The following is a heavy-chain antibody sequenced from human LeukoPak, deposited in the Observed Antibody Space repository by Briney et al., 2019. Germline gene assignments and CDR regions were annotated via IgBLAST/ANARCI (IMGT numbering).Heavy chain of an antibody. CDR1: GGSMSGYY. V-gene: IGHV4-4*07. Sequence: SETLSLTCTVSGGSMSGYYWIWIRQPAGKGLEWVGRIYDSGSTNYNPSLKSRVTMSVDTSKNQFSLKLSSVTAADTAIYYCARVTSGAFDIWGQGTMVTVPS. J-gene: IGHJ3*02. CDR3: ARVTSGAFDI. CDR2: IYDSGST.